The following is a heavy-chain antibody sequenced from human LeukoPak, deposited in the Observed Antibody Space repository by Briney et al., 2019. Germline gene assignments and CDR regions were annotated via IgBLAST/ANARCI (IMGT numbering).Heavy chain of an antibody. V-gene: IGHV4-30-2*01. Sequence: PSETLSLTCTVSGGSISSGGYSWSWIRQPPGKGLEWIGYIYHSGSTYYNPSLKSRVTISVDRSKNQFSLKLSSVTAADTAVYYCARSDDSSGYYYRPNDAFDIWGQGTMVTVSS. J-gene: IGHJ3*02. CDR1: GGSISSGGYS. CDR3: ARSDDSSGYYYRPNDAFDI. CDR2: IYHSGST. D-gene: IGHD3-22*01.